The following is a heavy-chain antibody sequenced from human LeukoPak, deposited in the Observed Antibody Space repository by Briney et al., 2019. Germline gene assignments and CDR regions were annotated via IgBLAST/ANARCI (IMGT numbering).Heavy chain of an antibody. CDR1: GFTFSDYW. CDR3: AREGTASGELDY. D-gene: IGHD6-13*01. J-gene: IGHJ4*02. Sequence: GGSLRLSCAASGFTFSDYWMSWVRQAPGKGLEWVANIKQDGSDKNYVGSVKGRFTISRDNANNSLFLQMNSLRAEDTAVYYCAREGTASGELDYWGQGTLVTVSS. CDR2: IKQDGSDK. V-gene: IGHV3-7*01.